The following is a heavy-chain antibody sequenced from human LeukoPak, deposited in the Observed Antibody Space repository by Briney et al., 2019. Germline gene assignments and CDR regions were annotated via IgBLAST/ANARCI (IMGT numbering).Heavy chain of an antibody. Sequence: GGSLRLSCAASGFTFSSYSMNWVRQAPGKGLEWVSSISSSSSYIYYADSVKGRFTISRDNAKNSLYLQMNSLRAEDTAVYYCARPAGEYSSSWYKGTDYWGQGTLVTVSS. V-gene: IGHV3-21*01. CDR2: ISSSSSYI. CDR1: GFTFSSYS. D-gene: IGHD6-13*01. CDR3: ARPAGEYSSSWYKGTDY. J-gene: IGHJ4*02.